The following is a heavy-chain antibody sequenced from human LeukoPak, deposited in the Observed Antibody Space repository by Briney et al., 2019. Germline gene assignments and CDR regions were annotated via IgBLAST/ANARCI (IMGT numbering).Heavy chain of an antibody. CDR1: GGSISSSNW. CDR3: ARGHGSSWYFALDY. J-gene: IGHJ4*02. Sequence: SGTLSLTCAVSGGSISSSNWWSWVRQPPGKGLEWIGEIYHSGSTNYNPSLKSRVTISVDKSKNQFSLKLSSVTAADTAVYYCARGHGSSWYFALDYWGQGTLVTVSS. V-gene: IGHV4-4*02. CDR2: IYHSGST. D-gene: IGHD6-13*01.